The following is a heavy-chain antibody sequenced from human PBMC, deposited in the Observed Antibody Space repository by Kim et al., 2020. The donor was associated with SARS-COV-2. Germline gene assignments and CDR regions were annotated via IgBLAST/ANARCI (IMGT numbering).Heavy chain of an antibody. Sequence: SVKVSCKASVGTFSSYAISWVRQAPGQGLEWMGGIIPIFGTANYAQKFQGRVTITADESTSTAYMELSSLRSEDTAVYYCARGSDGYNYILPFDPWGQGTLVTVSS. V-gene: IGHV1-69*13. D-gene: IGHD5-12*01. CDR1: VGTFSSYA. CDR2: IIPIFGTA. CDR3: ARGSDGYNYILPFDP. J-gene: IGHJ5*02.